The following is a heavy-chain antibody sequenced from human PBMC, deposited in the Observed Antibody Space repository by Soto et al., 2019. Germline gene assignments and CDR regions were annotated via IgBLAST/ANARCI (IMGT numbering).Heavy chain of an antibody. CDR3: ARDPDSGSYGSGY. CDR2: IYYSGST. D-gene: IGHD1-26*01. J-gene: IGHJ4*02. Sequence: KTSETLSLTCTVSGGSISSYYWSWIRQPPGKGLEWIGYIYYSGSTNYNPSLKSRVTISVDTSKNQFSLKLSSVTAADTAVYYCARDPDSGSYGSGYWGQGTLVTVSS. V-gene: IGHV4-59*01. CDR1: GGSISSYY.